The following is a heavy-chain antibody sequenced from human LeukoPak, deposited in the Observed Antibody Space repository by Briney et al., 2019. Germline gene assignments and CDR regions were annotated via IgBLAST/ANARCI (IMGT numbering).Heavy chain of an antibody. D-gene: IGHD3-9*01. Sequence: GGSLRLSCAASGFTFSSYEMNWVRQAPGKGLEWVSYISSSGSTIYYADSVKGRFTISRDNAKNSLHLQMNSLRAEDTAVYYCAREVVIKYYDILTGYYNVGWFDPWGQGTLVTVSS. CDR1: GFTFSSYE. V-gene: IGHV3-48*03. CDR2: ISSSGSTI. CDR3: AREVVIKYYDILTGYYNVGWFDP. J-gene: IGHJ5*02.